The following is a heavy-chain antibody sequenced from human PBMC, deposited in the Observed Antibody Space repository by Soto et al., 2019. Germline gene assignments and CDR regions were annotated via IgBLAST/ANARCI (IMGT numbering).Heavy chain of an antibody. D-gene: IGHD6-13*01. CDR3: AKLLVRDWDPHDY. Sequence: GGSLRLSCAASGITVSSNYVTWVRQASGKGLEWVSLIYSGGSTYYADSVRGRFTISRDNSKNTVYLQMNSLRAEDTAVYYCAKLLVRDWDPHDYWGQGNLVTVSS. CDR2: IYSGGST. V-gene: IGHV3-53*01. J-gene: IGHJ4*02. CDR1: GITVSSNY.